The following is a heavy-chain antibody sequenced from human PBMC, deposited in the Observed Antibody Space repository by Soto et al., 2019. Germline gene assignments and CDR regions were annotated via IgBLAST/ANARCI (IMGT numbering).Heavy chain of an antibody. CDR2: IWYDGSNK. CDR3: ARDGLYCSGGSCYSGLDY. J-gene: IGHJ4*02. D-gene: IGHD2-15*01. CDR1: GFTFSSYG. Sequence: GGSLRLSCAASGFTFSSYGMHWVRQAPGKGLEWVAVIWYDGSNKYYADSVKGRFTISRDNSKNTLYLQMNSLRAEDTAVYYCARDGLYCSGGSCYSGLDYWGQGTLVTVSS. V-gene: IGHV3-33*01.